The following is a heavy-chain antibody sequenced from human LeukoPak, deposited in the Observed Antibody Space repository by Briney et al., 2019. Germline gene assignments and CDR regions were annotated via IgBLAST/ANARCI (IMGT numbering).Heavy chain of an antibody. D-gene: IGHD4-17*01. V-gene: IGHV3-23*01. CDR3: AKFHDYGDYNWFDP. CDR2: ISGSGGST. Sequence: GGSLRLSCAASGFTFSSYAMSWVRQAPGKGLEWVSAISGSGGSTYYADSVKGRFTISRDNSKNTLYLQTNSLRAEDTAVYYCAKFHDYGDYNWFDPWGQGTLVTVSS. CDR1: GFTFSSYA. J-gene: IGHJ5*02.